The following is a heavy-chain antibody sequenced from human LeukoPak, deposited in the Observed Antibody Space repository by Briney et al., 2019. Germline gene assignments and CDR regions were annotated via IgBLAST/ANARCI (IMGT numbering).Heavy chain of an antibody. J-gene: IGHJ3*02. CDR3: AKCGDFWSVYYMHM. Sequence: GGSLRLSCAASGFAFSNYAMTWVRQAPGKGLEWVSVISGNGVLTYYADSVKGRFTISRDNSKSTLYLQMNSLRAEDTAVYYCAKCGDFWSVYYMHMWGQGTMVTVS. D-gene: IGHD3-3*01. CDR2: ISGNGVLT. CDR1: GFAFSNYA. V-gene: IGHV3-23*01.